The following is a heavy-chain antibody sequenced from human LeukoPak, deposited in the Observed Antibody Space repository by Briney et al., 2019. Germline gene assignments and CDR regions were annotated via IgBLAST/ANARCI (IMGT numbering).Heavy chain of an antibody. V-gene: IGHV4-39*07. Sequence: SETLSLTCTVSGGSISSSSSYWGWIRQPPGKGLEWIGSIYYSGSTNCNPSLKSRVTISVDTSKNQFSLKLSSVTAADTAVYYCARVYYDYVWGSYRPYYFDYWGQGTLVTVSS. CDR1: GGSISSSSSY. J-gene: IGHJ4*02. CDR3: ARVYYDYVWGSYRPYYFDY. CDR2: IYYSGST. D-gene: IGHD3-16*02.